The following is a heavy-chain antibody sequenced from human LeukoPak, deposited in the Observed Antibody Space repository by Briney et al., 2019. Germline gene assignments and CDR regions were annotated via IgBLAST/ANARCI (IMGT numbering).Heavy chain of an antibody. V-gene: IGHV3-7*01. CDR1: GFTFSSYW. CDR2: IKEDGSVK. Sequence: QPGGSLRLSCAASGFTFSSYWMTWVHQAPGKGLEWVANIKEDGSVKYYVDSVKGRFTISRDNAKNSLYLQMNSLSAEDTAVYYCAWGHYYAAFDYWGLGTLVTVSS. CDR3: AWGHYYAAFDY. J-gene: IGHJ4*02. D-gene: IGHD3-10*01.